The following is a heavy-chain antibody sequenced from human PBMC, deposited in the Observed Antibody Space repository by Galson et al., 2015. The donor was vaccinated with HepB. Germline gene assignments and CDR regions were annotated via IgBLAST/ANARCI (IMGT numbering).Heavy chain of an antibody. CDR3: AVQVGDRDDF. J-gene: IGHJ4*02. D-gene: IGHD3-16*01. CDR1: GGSFSGYF. CDR2: TNQSGST. V-gene: IGHV4-34*01. Sequence: SETLSLTCAVYGGSFSGYFWGWIRQPPGKGLEWIGETNQSGSTNYNPSLKSRVTISVDTSKNQFSLELSSVTAADTAVYYCAVQVGDRDDFWGQGTLVTVSS.